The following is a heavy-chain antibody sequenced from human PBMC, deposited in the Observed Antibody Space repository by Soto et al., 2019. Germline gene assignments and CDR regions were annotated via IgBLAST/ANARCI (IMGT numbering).Heavy chain of an antibody. J-gene: IGHJ6*02. CDR1: GFTFSSYA. V-gene: IGHV3-30-3*01. CDR2: ISYDGSNK. CDR3: ARVLRSGPYYYYDGMDV. Sequence: QVQLVESGGGVVQPGRSLRLSCAASGFTFSSYAMHWVRQAPGKGLEWVAVISYDGSNKYYADSVKGRFTISRDNSKNTLYLQMNSLRAEDTAVYYCARVLRSGPYYYYDGMDVWGQGTTVTVSS. D-gene: IGHD4-17*01.